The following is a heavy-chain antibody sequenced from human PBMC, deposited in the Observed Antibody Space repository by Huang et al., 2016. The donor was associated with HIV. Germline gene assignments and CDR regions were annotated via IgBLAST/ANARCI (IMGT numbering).Heavy chain of an antibody. CDR3: ARVRRSGSRDGAFDI. CDR2: MCSSSSYI. V-gene: IGHV3-21*01. J-gene: IGHJ3*02. CDR1: GFTFSCYR. D-gene: IGHD1-26*01. Sequence: EVQLVESGGGLVKPGGSLRLSCAASGFTFSCYRMTWVRQAAGKVVEWVSTMCSSSSYIYDANSVKGRFTIARDNAKNSLYLQMNSLRAEDTAVYYCARVRRSGSRDGAFDIWGQGTMVTVSS.